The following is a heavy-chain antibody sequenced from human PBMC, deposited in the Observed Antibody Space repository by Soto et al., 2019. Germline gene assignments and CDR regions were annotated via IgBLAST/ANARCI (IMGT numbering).Heavy chain of an antibody. Sequence: EVQLVESGGGLVQPGGSLRLSCVASGFTLSSYWMSWVRQAPGKGPEWVANIKGDGSEKYYAYSVKGRFTISRDNAKNSLLLEMNSLRAEDTALYYCARCVGAVAGSNLGQGTLVTVSS. D-gene: IGHD6-19*01. CDR2: IKGDGSEK. CDR1: GFTLSSYW. V-gene: IGHV3-7*05. J-gene: IGHJ1*01. CDR3: ARCVGAVAGSN.